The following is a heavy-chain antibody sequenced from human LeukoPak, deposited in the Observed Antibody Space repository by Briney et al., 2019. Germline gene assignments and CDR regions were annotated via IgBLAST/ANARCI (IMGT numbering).Heavy chain of an antibody. V-gene: IGHV3-23*01. D-gene: IGHD3-16*01. CDR1: GFTFSSYA. Sequence: PGGSLRLSCVVSGFTFSSYAMNWVRQAPGKGLEWVSGITASGGSTYYTDSVKGRFTISRDNAKNSLHLQMNSLRVEDTAVYYCAKNGGPHGMDVWGQGTTVTVSS. CDR3: AKNGGPHGMDV. J-gene: IGHJ6*02. CDR2: ITASGGST.